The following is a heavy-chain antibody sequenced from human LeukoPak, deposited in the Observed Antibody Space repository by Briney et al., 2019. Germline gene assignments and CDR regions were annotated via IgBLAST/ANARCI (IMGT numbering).Heavy chain of an antibody. CDR2: ISSSGSSI. CDR1: GFTYSSYE. J-gene: IGHJ4*02. CDR3: AKDLQHLVRTLSFDY. Sequence: GGSLRLFCAASGFTYSSYERNWVLQAAGKGLECVSYISSSGSSIYYADSVKGRFTISRDNAKNSLYLQMNSLRPEDTALYYCAKDLQHLVRTLSFDYWGQGTLVTVSS. V-gene: IGHV3-48*03. D-gene: IGHD6-13*01.